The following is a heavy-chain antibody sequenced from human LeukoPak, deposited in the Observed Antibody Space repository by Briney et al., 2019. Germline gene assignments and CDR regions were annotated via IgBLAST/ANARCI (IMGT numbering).Heavy chain of an antibody. CDR2: IIPIFGIA. Sequence: SEKLSCKASGGTFSSYAISWVRQSPGQGLEWMGRIIPIFGIANYAQKFQGRVTITAEKSTSTDYMELSSLSSEDTAVYYCARAAMRYDSSGDRRPFDYWGQGTLVTVSS. V-gene: IGHV1-69*04. CDR3: ARAAMRYDSSGDRRPFDY. J-gene: IGHJ4*02. D-gene: IGHD3-22*01. CDR1: GGTFSSYA.